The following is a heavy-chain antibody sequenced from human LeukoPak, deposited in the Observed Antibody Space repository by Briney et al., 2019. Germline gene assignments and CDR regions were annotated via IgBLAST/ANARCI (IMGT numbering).Heavy chain of an antibody. D-gene: IGHD6-13*01. V-gene: IGHV4-34*01. CDR3: ARGRGARSSRWYNWFDP. CDR2: INHSGST. J-gene: IGHJ5*02. CDR1: GGSFSAYY. Sequence: KPSETLSLTCAVYGGSFSAYYWSWIRQPPGKGLEWIGEINHSGSTNYNPSLKSRVTISIDTSKNQFSLEMSSVTAADTAVYYCARGRGARSSRWYNWFDPWGQGTLATVSS.